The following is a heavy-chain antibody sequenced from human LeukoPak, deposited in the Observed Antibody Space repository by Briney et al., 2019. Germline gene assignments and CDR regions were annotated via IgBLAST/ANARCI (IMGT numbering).Heavy chain of an antibody. CDR3: ARVVVGIRSKIVVVPAAMGADYYYYMDV. CDR2: IYYSGSN. J-gene: IGHJ6*03. CDR1: GGSINSYY. V-gene: IGHV4-59*01. D-gene: IGHD2-2*01. Sequence: SETLSLTCTVSGGSINSYYWSWIRQPPGKGLEWIGYIYYSGSNNYNPSLKSRVTISVDTSKNQFSLKLSSVTAADTAVYYCARVVVGIRSKIVVVPAAMGADYYYYMDVWGKGTTVTVSS.